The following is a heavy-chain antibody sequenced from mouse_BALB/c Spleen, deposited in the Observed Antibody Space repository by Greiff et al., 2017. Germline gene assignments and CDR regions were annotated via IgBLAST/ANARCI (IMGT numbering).Heavy chain of an antibody. CDR3: ARLGYYAMDY. J-gene: IGHJ4*01. Sequence: DVQLQESGPELVKPGASVKISCKASGYTFTDYNMHWVKQSHGKSLEWIGYIYPYNGGTGYNQKFKSKATLTVDNSSSTAYMELRSLTSEDSAVYYCARLGYYAMDYWGQGTSVTVSS. V-gene: IGHV1S29*02. CDR1: GYTFTDYN. CDR2: IYPYNGGT.